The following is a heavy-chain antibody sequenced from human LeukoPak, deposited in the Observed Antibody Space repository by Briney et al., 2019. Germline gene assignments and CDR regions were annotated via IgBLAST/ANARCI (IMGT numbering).Heavy chain of an antibody. CDR2: IYSDDRT. J-gene: IGHJ3*02. V-gene: IGHV3-53*04. CDR3: AREVMAKRRAFDI. Sequence: GGSLRLSCAASGFTVSSNYMSWVRQAPGKGLEWVSVIYSDDRTYYADSVKGRFTISRHTSKKTLYLQMNSLRAEDTAVYYCAREVMAKRRAFDIWGQGTVVTVSS. CDR1: GFTVSSNY. D-gene: IGHD2-8*01.